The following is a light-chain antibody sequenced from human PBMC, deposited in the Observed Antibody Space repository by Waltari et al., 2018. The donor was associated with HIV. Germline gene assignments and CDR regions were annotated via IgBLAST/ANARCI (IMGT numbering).Light chain of an antibody. CDR3: QSYDSSLSGWV. CDR2: GNS. CDR1: SSNIWAQYS. J-gene: IGLJ3*02. V-gene: IGLV1-40*01. Sequence: QSVLTQPPSVSGAPGQRVTISCPGSSSNIWAQYSSHWYQPLPGTAPKVLIYGNSDRPSGVPDRFSGSKSATSASLVITGLQAEDEGTYYCQSYDSSLSGWVFGGGTKLTVL.